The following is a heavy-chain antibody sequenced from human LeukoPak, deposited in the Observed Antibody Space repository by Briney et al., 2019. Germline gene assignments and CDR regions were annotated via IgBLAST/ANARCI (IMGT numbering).Heavy chain of an antibody. CDR1: GFTFSGSA. J-gene: IGHJ4*02. V-gene: IGHV3-73*01. CDR3: TSGLSVRRSNNTPVDY. CDR2: IRSKANSYAT. Sequence: GGSLRLSCTASGFTFSGSAMHWVRQASGKGLEWVGRIRSKANSYATVYAASVKGRFTISRDDSKNTAYLQMNSLKTEDTAVYYCTSGLSVRRSNNTPVDYWSQGTLVTVSS. D-gene: IGHD1-1*01.